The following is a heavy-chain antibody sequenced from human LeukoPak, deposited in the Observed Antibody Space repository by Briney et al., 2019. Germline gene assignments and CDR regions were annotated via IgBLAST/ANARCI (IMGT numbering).Heavy chain of an antibody. CDR3: ATVTKAAYDY. Sequence: ASVKVSCKASGYTFTSYYMHWVRQAPGQGLEWMGWISAYNGNTNYAQKLQGRVTMTTDTSTSTAYMELRSLRSDDTAVYYCATVTKAAYDYWGQGILVTVSS. V-gene: IGHV1-18*04. J-gene: IGHJ4*02. CDR2: ISAYNGNT. D-gene: IGHD4-17*01. CDR1: GYTFTSYY.